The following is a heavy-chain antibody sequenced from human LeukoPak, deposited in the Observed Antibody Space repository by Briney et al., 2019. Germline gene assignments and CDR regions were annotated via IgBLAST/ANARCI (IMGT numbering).Heavy chain of an antibody. V-gene: IGHV1-2*02. CDR3: ARVYSGYDPDDY. J-gene: IGHJ4*02. D-gene: IGHD5-12*01. Sequence: GASVKVSCKASGYTFTGYYIHWVRQAPGQGLEWMGWINPNSGGTNYAQKFQGRVTMTRDTSISTAYMELSRLRSDDTAVYYCARVYSGYDPDDYWGQGTLVTVSS. CDR2: INPNSGGT. CDR1: GYTFTGYY.